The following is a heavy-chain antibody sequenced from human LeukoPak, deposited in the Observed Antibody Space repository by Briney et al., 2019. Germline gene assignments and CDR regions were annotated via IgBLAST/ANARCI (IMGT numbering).Heavy chain of an antibody. J-gene: IGHJ4*02. CDR2: IYYSGST. CDR3: AKDHHWDYSSGYCYFDY. CDR1: GGSISSYY. V-gene: IGHV4-59*12. Sequence: SETLSLTCTVSGGSISSYYWSWIRQPPGKGLEWIGYIYYSGSTNYNPSLKSRVTISVDTSKNQFSLKLSSVTAADTAVYYCAKDHHWDYSSGYCYFDYWGQGTLVTVSS. D-gene: IGHD3-22*01.